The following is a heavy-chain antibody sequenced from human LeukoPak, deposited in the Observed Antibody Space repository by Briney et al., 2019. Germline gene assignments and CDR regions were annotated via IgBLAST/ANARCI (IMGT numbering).Heavy chain of an antibody. CDR2: ISYDGSNK. CDR1: GSTFSSNG. CDR3: ARDGGTIMITFGGVSGAFVI. D-gene: IGHD3-16*01. V-gene: IGHV3-30*03. Sequence: GGPLSPSCAASGSTFSSNGRHWVRQPPGKGLEWVAVISYDGSNKYYPDSVKGRFTISRDNSKNSLYLQTNSLRAEDTGVYCWARDGGTIMITFGGVSGAFVIWGEGAKVSVSS. J-gene: IGHJ3*02.